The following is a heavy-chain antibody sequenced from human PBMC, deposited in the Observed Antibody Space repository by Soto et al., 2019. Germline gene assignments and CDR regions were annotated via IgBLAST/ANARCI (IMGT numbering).Heavy chain of an antibody. CDR1: GGSISSYY. D-gene: IGHD6-13*01. CDR2: IYHSGST. CDR3: ARVDSSSWEIDY. V-gene: IGHV4-59*12. J-gene: IGHJ4*02. Sequence: SETLSLTCTVSGGSISSYYWSWIRQPPGKGLEWIGYIYHSGSTYYNPSLKSRVTISVDRSKNQFSLKLSSVTAADTAVYYCARVDSSSWEIDYWGQGTLVTVSS.